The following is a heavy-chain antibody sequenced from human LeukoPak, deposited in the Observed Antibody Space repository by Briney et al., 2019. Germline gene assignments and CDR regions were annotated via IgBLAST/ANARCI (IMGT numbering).Heavy chain of an antibody. CDR3: AMFPSSGYAGDYNDY. J-gene: IGHJ4*02. CDR2: ISSSSSYI. D-gene: IGHD3-22*01. V-gene: IGHV3-21*01. CDR1: GFSFSSYS. Sequence: GGSLRLSCAASGFSFSSYSMNWVRQAPGKGLEWVASISSSSSYIYYADSVKGRFTISRDNAKNSLYLQMNSPRAEDTAVYYCAMFPSSGYAGDYNDYWGQGTLVTVSS.